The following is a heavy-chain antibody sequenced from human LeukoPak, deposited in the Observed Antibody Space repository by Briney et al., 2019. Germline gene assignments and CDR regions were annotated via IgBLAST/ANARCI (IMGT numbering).Heavy chain of an antibody. J-gene: IGHJ4*02. CDR2: ISSSSSYI. V-gene: IGHV3-21*01. CDR3: ARGDIVVVPAAILPFDY. CDR1: GFTFSSYG. D-gene: IGHD2-2*02. Sequence: GGSLRLSCAASGFTFSSYGMHWVRQAPGKGLEWVSSISSSSSYIYYADSVKGRFTISRDNAKNSLYLQMNSLRAEDTAVYYCARGDIVVVPAAILPFDYWGQGTLVTVSS.